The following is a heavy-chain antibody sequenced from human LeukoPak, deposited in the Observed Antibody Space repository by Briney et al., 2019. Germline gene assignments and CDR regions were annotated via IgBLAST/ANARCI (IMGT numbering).Heavy chain of an antibody. CDR1: GGSISSYY. Sequence: SETLSLTCTVSGGSISSYYWSWIRQPPGKELEWIGYIYYSGSTYYNPSLKSRVTMSADKSKNQFSLNLRPVTAADTAVYYCLYGGNSGDWVYWGQGTLVTVSS. J-gene: IGHJ4*02. CDR2: IYYSGST. CDR3: LYGGNSGDWVY. V-gene: IGHV4-59*04. D-gene: IGHD4-23*01.